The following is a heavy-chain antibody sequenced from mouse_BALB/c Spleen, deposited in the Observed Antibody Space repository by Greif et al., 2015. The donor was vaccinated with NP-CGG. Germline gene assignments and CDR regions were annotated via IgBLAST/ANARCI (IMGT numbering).Heavy chain of an antibody. D-gene: IGHD2-10*02. Sequence: EVMLVESGPGLVKPSQSLSLTCTVTGYSITSDYAWNWIRQFPGNKLEWMGYISYSGSTSYHPSLKSRISITRDTSKNQFFLQLNSVTTEDTATYYCARLYGNSIFAYWGQGTLVTVSA. V-gene: IGHV3-2*02. J-gene: IGHJ3*01. CDR2: ISYSGST. CDR3: ARLYGNSIFAY. CDR1: GYSITSDYA.